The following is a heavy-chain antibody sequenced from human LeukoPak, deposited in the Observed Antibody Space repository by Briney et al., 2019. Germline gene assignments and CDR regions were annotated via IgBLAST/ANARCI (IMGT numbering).Heavy chain of an antibody. CDR1: GDSISSNNW. V-gene: IGHV4-4*02. D-gene: IGHD3-22*01. CDR2: IYHTGST. CDR3: ARHSEYYYDSSGYFGRPVAAAFDI. Sequence: SETLSLTCSVSGDSISSNNWWTWVRQPPGKGLEWIAEIYHTGSTNYNPSLKSRVTISVDTSKNQFSLKLSSVTAADTAVYYCARHSEYYYDSSGYFGRPVAAAFDIWGQGTMVTVSS. J-gene: IGHJ3*02.